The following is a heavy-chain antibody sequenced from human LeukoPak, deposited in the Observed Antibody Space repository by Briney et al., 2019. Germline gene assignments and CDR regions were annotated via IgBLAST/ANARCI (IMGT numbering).Heavy chain of an antibody. J-gene: IGHJ4*02. CDR2: IKSKTDGGTT. Sequence: GGSLRLSCAASGFTFGNAWMSWVRQAPGKGLEWVGRIKSKTDGGTTDNAAPVKGRFTISRDDSKNTLYLQMNSLKTEDTAVYYCTTTGNYYDSSGSDYWGQGTLVTVSS. CDR3: TTTGNYYDSSGSDY. CDR1: GFTFGNAW. V-gene: IGHV3-15*01. D-gene: IGHD3-22*01.